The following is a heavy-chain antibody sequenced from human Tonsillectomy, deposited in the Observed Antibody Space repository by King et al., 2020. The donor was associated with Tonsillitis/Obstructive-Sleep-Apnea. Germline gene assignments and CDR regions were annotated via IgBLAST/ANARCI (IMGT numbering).Heavy chain of an antibody. CDR1: GYIFSGYF. V-gene: IGHV1-2*02. CDR2: INPNTGGT. CDR3: ARDYALEDRRPFYYYMDV. D-gene: IGHD1-1*01. J-gene: IGHJ6*03. Sequence: FQLVQSGAEMKRPGASVEVSCRASGYIFSGYFLHWIRQGPGHGLEWMGFINPNTGGTHSSQKFHGRLTITSDRSSSTVYMELRRLTSDDSGVYFCARDYALEDRRPFYYYMDVGGKGTTVTVSS.